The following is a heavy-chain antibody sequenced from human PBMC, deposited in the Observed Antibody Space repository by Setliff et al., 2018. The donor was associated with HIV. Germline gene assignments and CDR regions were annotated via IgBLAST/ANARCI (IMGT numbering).Heavy chain of an antibody. D-gene: IGHD5-18*01. CDR1: GDTFSSYA. Sequence: GASVKVSCKASGDTFSSYAISWVRQAPGQEPEWMGGIIPIFGTANYAQRFQGRVTITADESTNTVYMEVRSLRSEDTAVYYCAREKGNVDSSMVLYYYYGMDVWGQGTTVTVSS. CDR3: AREKGNVDSSMVLYYYYGMDV. CDR2: IIPIFGTA. J-gene: IGHJ6*02. V-gene: IGHV1-69*13.